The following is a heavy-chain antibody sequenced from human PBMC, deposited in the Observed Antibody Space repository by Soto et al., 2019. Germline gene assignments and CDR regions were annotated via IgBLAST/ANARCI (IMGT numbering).Heavy chain of an antibody. V-gene: IGHV3-23*01. J-gene: IGHJ6*02. CDR1: GFTFGGYA. CDR3: AKDQYYDFWSGPNYHYGMDV. D-gene: IGHD3-3*01. CDR2: ISGSGGST. Sequence: PGRSLRLSWAAAGFTFGGYARSWVLQAPGKGLEWVSAISGSGGSTYYADSVKGRFTISRDNSKNTLYLQMNSLRAEDTAVYYCAKDQYYDFWSGPNYHYGMDVWGQGTTVTVSS.